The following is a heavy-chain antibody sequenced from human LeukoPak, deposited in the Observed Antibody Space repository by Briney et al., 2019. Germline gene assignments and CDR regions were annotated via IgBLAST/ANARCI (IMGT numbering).Heavy chain of an antibody. CDR2: INPASGST. J-gene: IGHJ4*02. D-gene: IGHD4-17*01. CDR3: ARDWLVGVTTALDS. CDR1: GYTFTDYY. Sequence: ASVKVSCKASGYTFTDYYFHWVRQAPGQGLEWMGIINPASGSTTYAQSFQGRVTMTRDTSTSTVYMELSSLRSEDTAVYFCARDWLVGVTTALDSWGQGTLVIVPS. V-gene: IGHV1-46*01.